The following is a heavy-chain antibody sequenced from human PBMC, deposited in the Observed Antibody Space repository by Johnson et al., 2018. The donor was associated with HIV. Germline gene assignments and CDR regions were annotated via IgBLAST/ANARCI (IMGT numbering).Heavy chain of an antibody. CDR2: IPFDETLK. CDR3: AREPGLGAASDI. D-gene: IGHD6-19*01. Sequence: QVQLVESGGGVVQPGGSLRLSCAASGFTFNDYGMHWVRQSPGKGLEWVAFIPFDETLKYYGDSVKGRFSISRDNSKNTLYLQMNSLRAEDTAVYYCAREPGLGAASDIWGQGTMVTLSS. J-gene: IGHJ3*02. V-gene: IGHV3-30*02. CDR1: GFTFNDYG.